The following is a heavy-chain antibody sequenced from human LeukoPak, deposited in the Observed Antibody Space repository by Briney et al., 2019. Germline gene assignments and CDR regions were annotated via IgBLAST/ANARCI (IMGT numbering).Heavy chain of an antibody. CDR3: ARMALDGGDSIGFDS. D-gene: IGHD2-21*02. CDR1: GYTLTDYF. Sequence: ASVKVSCKASGYTLTDYFIHWVRQAPGQGLEWMGWINPNIGDASYAQKFQDRVTMTRDRSINTAYMELSRLTSDDTAVYYCARMALDGGDSIGFDSWGQGTLVTVSS. J-gene: IGHJ5*01. V-gene: IGHV1-2*02. CDR2: INPNIGDA.